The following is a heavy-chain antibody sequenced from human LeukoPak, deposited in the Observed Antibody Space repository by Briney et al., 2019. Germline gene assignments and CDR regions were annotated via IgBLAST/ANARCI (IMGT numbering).Heavy chain of an antibody. CDR2: IYHSGST. Sequence: SETLSLTCTVSGGSISSGGYYWSWIRQPPGKGLEWIGYIYHSGSTYYNPSLKSRVTISVDRSKNQFSLKLSSVTAADTAVYYCARAGSTVTTQADNWFDPWGQGTLVTVSS. CDR1: GGSISSGGYY. J-gene: IGHJ5*02. CDR3: ARAGSTVTTQADNWFDP. V-gene: IGHV4-30-2*01. D-gene: IGHD4-17*01.